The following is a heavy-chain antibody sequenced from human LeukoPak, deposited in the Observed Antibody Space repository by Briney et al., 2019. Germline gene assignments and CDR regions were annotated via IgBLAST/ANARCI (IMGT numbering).Heavy chain of an antibody. V-gene: IGHV4-4*07. CDR3: ARGPRYFDWLYGGYNWFDP. J-gene: IGHJ5*02. CDR1: GGSISSYY. Sequence: SETLSLTCTVSGGSISSYYWSWIWQPAGKGLEWIGRIYTSGSTNYNPSLKSRVTMSVDTSKNQFSLKLSSVTAADTAVYYCARGPRYFDWLYGGYNWFDPWGQGTLVTVSS. CDR2: IYTSGST. D-gene: IGHD3-9*01.